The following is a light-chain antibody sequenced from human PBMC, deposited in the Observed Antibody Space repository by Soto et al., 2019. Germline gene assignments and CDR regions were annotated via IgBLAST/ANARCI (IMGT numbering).Light chain of an antibody. CDR3: QQGGSFPIT. CDR1: QDSGSW. J-gene: IGKJ5*01. CDR2: GAS. Sequence: DIQMTQSPSSVSATVGDRVTITCRASQDSGSWLAWYQQKPGKAPDLLIYGASSLQSGVPSRFYGSGSGTDFTLTISSLQPEDFATYYCQQGGSFPITFGQGTRLEIK. V-gene: IGKV1-12*01.